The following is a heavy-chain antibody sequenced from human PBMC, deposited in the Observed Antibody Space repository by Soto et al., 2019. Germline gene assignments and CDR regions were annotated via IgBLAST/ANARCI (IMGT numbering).Heavy chain of an antibody. V-gene: IGHV3-23*01. CDR3: AKLSHDYDYIWGSYRPMYYFDY. D-gene: IGHD3-16*02. Sequence: GGSLRLSCAASGFTFSSYAMSWVRQAPGKGLEWVSAISGSGGSTYYADSVKGRFTISRDNSKNTLYLQMNSLRAEDTAVYYCAKLSHDYDYIWGSYRPMYYFDYWGQGTLVTVSS. J-gene: IGHJ4*02. CDR2: ISGSGGST. CDR1: GFTFSSYA.